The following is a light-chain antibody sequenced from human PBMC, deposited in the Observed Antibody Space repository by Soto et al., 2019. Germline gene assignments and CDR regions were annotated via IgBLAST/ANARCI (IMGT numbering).Light chain of an antibody. CDR3: SSYTPSNNLL. V-gene: IGLV2-14*03. Sequence: QSALTQPASVSGSPGQSITISCTGTSSDVGAYNYVSWYQQRPGKAPKLMIHDVSNRPSGVSNRFSGSKSGSTASLTISGLQAEDEADYFCSSYTPSNNLLFGAGTKLTVL. J-gene: IGLJ2*01. CDR1: SSDVGAYNY. CDR2: DVS.